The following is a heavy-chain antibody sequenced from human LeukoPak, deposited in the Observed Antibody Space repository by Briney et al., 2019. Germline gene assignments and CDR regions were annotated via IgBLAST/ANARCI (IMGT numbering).Heavy chain of an antibody. D-gene: IGHD5-12*01. V-gene: IGHV4-34*01. Sequence: SETLSLTCAVYGGSFSGYYWSWIRQPPGRGLEWIGEINHSGSTNYNPSLKSRVTISVDTSKNQFSLKLSSVTAADTAVYYCARATGYSGYDIDYWGQGTLVTVSS. CDR2: INHSGST. CDR3: ARATGYSGYDIDY. J-gene: IGHJ4*02. CDR1: GGSFSGYY.